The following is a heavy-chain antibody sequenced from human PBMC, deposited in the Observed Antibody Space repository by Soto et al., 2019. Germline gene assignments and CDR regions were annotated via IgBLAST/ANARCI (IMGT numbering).Heavy chain of an antibody. V-gene: IGHV4-59*01. CDR3: TKSRRTDAGCYSFDY. D-gene: IGHD2-21*02. Sequence: PAETLSLTCTASGGTISVSYWSLIRQTPGKVLEWVGYIHYSGSTKYNPSLKSRVTMSVDSAKNQFSLQLSSVTAADAAVYLCTKSRRTDAGCYSFDYWGQGYXVTFSS. CDR1: GGTISVSY. CDR2: IHYSGST. J-gene: IGHJ4*02.